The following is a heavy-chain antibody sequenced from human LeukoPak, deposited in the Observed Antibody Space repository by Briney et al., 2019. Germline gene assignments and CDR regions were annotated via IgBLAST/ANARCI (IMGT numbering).Heavy chain of an antibody. CDR1: GFTFSNYN. J-gene: IGHJ4*02. D-gene: IGHD6-19*01. V-gene: IGHV3-21*01. CDR3: ARDLAGYSSGWSDY. Sequence: PGVSLRLYCAASGFTFSNYNMNWVRPAPGQGLEWVSYISSSSSYIYYADSVKGRFTISRDNAKNSLYLQMNSLRAEDTAVYYCARDLAGYSSGWSDYWGQGTLVTVSS. CDR2: ISSSSSYI.